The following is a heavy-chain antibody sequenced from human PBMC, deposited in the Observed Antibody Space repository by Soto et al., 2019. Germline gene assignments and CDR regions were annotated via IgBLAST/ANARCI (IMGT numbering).Heavy chain of an antibody. CDR1: GGSISSGCYS. CDR2: IYHSGST. CDR3: ASAGGLGAVAADY. V-gene: IGHV4-30-2*01. Sequence: SETLSLTCAVSGGSISSGCYSWSWTRQPPGKGLEWIGYIYHSGSTYYNPSLKSRVTISVDRSKNQFSLKLSSVTAADTAVYYCASAGGLGAVAADYWGQGTLVTVS. J-gene: IGHJ4*02. D-gene: IGHD6-19*01.